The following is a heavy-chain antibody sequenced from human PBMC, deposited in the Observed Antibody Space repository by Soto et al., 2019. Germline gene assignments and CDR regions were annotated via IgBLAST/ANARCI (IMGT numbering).Heavy chain of an antibody. J-gene: IGHJ6*02. D-gene: IGHD2-15*01. V-gene: IGHV1-18*01. CDR3: ARDLRPTPSYYGMDV. Sequence: GASVKVSCKASGYTFSIYGISWVRQAPGQGLEWMGWISAYNDNRNYAQNLQGRVTMTTDTSTSTAYMELRSLRSDDTAVYYCARDLRPTPSYYGMDVWGQGTTVTVSS. CDR2: ISAYNDNR. CDR1: GYTFSIYG.